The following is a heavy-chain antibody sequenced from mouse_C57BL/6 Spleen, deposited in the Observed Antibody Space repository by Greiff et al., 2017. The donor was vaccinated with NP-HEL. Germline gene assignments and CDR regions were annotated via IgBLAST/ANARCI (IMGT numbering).Heavy chain of an antibody. CDR1: GYTFTSYW. V-gene: IGHV1-69*01. CDR3: ARGELWFAY. J-gene: IGHJ3*01. Sequence: QVQLQQPGAELVMPGASVKLSCKASGYTFTSYWMHWVKQRPGQGLEWIGEIDPSDSYTNYNQKFKGKSTLTVDKSSSTAYMQLSSLTSEDSAVYYCARGELWFAYWGKGTLVTVSA. CDR2: IDPSDSYT.